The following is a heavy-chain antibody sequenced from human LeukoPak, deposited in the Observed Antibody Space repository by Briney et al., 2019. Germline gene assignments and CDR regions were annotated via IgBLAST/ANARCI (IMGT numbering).Heavy chain of an antibody. Sequence: QSGGSLRLSCAASGFTFSSYAMSWVRQAPGKGLEWLSSISGSGSSTYYADSVKGRFTISRDNSKNTLYLQMNSLRAEDTAVYYCAEDTVAVAALFDPWGQGTLVTVSS. V-gene: IGHV3-23*01. J-gene: IGHJ5*02. CDR2: ISGSGSST. CDR3: AEDTVAVAALFDP. D-gene: IGHD6-19*01. CDR1: GFTFSSYA.